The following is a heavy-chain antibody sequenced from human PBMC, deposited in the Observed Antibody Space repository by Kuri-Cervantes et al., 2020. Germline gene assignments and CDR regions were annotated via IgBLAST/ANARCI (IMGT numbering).Heavy chain of an antibody. CDR2: IGTAGDT. D-gene: IGHD4-17*01. CDR1: GFTLSSYD. J-gene: IGHJ4*02. Sequence: GGSLRLSCAASGFTLSSYDMHWVRQATGKGLEWVSAIGTAGDTYYPGSVKGRFTISRENARNSLYLQMNSLRAGDTAVYYCARGVVGDYAFDYWGQGTLVTVSS. V-gene: IGHV3-13*01. CDR3: ARGVVGDYAFDY.